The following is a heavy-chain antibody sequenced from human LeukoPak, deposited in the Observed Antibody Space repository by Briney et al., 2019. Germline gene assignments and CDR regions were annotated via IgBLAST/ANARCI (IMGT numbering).Heavy chain of an antibody. CDR3: AKDSSGYYPLGY. CDR2: ISYDGSNK. D-gene: IGHD3-22*01. CDR1: GFTFSSYG. J-gene: IGHJ4*02. Sequence: PGGSLRLSCAASGFTFSSYGMHWVRQAPGKGLEWVAVISYDGSNKYYADSVKGRFTISRDNSKNTLYLQMNSLRAEDTAVYYCAKDSSGYYPLGYWGQGTLVTVSS. V-gene: IGHV3-30*18.